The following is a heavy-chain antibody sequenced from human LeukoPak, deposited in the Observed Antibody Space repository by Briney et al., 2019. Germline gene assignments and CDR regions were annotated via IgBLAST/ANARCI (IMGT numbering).Heavy chain of an antibody. Sequence: GGSLRLSCAASGFTFRDFWMHWVRQAPGKGLVWVSRINSDGTSTIYADSVKGRLTIPRDNAKNTLYLQMNSLRAEDTAVYYCARGRYFYDYWGQGTLVTVSS. CDR1: GFTFRDFW. J-gene: IGHJ4*02. D-gene: IGHD3-9*01. V-gene: IGHV3-74*01. CDR2: INSDGTST. CDR3: ARGRYFYDY.